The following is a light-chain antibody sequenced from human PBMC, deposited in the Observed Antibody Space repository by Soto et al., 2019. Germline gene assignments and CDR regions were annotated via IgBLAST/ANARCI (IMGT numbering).Light chain of an antibody. J-gene: IGKJ4*01. CDR2: DSS. V-gene: IGKV3-11*01. CDR1: QSVGTY. CDR3: QQRSDWPST. Sequence: EIVLTQSQPTLFLSPGERATLSCRASQSVGTYFAWYQQKPGQAPRLLIYDSSNRATGIPARFSGSGSGTDVTLTISSLEPEDFAVYYCQQRSDWPSTFGGGTKVEIK.